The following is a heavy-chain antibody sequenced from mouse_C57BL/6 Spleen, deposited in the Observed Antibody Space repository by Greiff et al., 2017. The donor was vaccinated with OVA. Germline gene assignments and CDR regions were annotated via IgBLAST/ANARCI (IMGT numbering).Heavy chain of an antibody. CDR1: GYTFTSYD. V-gene: IGHV1-85*01. D-gene: IGHD1-1*01. CDR2: IYPRAGST. J-gene: IGHJ4*01. Sequence: QVQLQQSGPELVKPGASVKLSCKASGYTFTSYDINWVKQRPGQGLEWIGWIYPRAGSTKYNEKFKGKATLTVDTSSSTAYMELHSLTSEDSAVYCCARDYGSSYGAMDYWGQGTSVTVSS. CDR3: ARDYGSSYGAMDY.